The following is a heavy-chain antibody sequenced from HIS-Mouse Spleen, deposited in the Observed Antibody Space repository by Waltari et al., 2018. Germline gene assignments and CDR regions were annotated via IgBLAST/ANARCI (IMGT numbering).Heavy chain of an antibody. CDR1: GGSISRSSYY. V-gene: IGHV4-39*07. CDR3: AREIPYSSSWYDWYFDL. Sequence: QLQLQESGPGLVKPSETLSLTCPFSGGSISRSSYYLGWIRQPPGKGLEWIGSIYYSGSTYYNPSLKSRVTISVDTSKNQFSLKLSSVTAADTAVYYCAREIPYSSSWYDWYFDLWGRGTLVTVSS. J-gene: IGHJ2*01. CDR2: IYYSGST. D-gene: IGHD6-13*01.